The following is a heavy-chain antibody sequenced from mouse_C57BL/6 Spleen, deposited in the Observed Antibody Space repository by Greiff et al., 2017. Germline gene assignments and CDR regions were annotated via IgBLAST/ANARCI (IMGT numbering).Heavy chain of an antibody. Sequence: VQLQQSGPELVKPGASVKMSCKASGYTFTDYNMHWVKQSHGKSLEWIGYINPNNGGTSYNQKFKGKATLTVNQSSSTAYMALRSLTSEDSAVYYCARWYYDYDYAMDYWGQGTSVTVSS. CDR1: GYTFTDYN. CDR3: ARWYYDYDYAMDY. CDR2: INPNNGGT. J-gene: IGHJ4*01. D-gene: IGHD2-4*01. V-gene: IGHV1-22*01.